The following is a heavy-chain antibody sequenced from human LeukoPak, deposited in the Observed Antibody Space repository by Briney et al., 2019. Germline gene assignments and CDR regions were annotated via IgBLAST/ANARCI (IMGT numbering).Heavy chain of an antibody. J-gene: IGHJ3*02. CDR1: GGSISSYY. D-gene: IGHD2/OR15-2a*01. V-gene: IGHV4-59*01. CDR2: IYYSGST. Sequence: SETLSLTCTVSGGSISSYYWSWIRQPPGKGLEWIGYIYYSGSTNYNPSLKSRVTISVDTSKNQFSLKLSSVTAADTAVYHCARDHDTLGAFDIWGQGTMVTVSS. CDR3: ARDHDTLGAFDI.